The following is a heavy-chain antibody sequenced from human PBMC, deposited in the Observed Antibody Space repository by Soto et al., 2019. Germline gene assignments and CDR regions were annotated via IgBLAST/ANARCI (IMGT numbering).Heavy chain of an antibody. Sequence: QVQLQESGPGLVKPSGTLSLTCAVSGASISSATWWSWVRQPPGKGLEWIGEIYHNGNTNYNPSHKWCDPRSVDNPNNHLYLKLTCVTAADTAVYCCAGDDGRYCLSTGCNNNWFEPWGQGALVTVSS. CDR3: AGDDGRYCLSTGCNNNWFEP. CDR1: GASISSATW. D-gene: IGHD2-2*01. V-gene: IGHV4-4*01. CDR2: IYHNGNT. J-gene: IGHJ5*02.